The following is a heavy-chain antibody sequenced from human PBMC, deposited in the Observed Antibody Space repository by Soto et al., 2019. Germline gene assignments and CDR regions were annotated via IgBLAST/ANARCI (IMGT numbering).Heavy chain of an antibody. V-gene: IGHV4-31*03. CDR1: GGSISSGGYY. J-gene: IGHJ4*02. D-gene: IGHD3-3*01. CDR2: IYYSGST. CDR3: ARGPVVVSIMYYFDY. Sequence: SETLSLTCTVSGGSISSGGYYWSWIRQHPGKGLEWIGYIYYSGSTYYNPSLKSRVTISVDTSKNQFSLKLSFVTAADTAVYYCARGPVVVSIMYYFDYWGQGTLVTVSS.